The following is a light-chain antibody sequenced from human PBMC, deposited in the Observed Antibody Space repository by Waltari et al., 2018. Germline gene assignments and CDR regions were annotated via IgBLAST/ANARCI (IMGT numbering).Light chain of an antibody. Sequence: QSALTQPASVSGSPGQSITISSTGTSSDVGGYNYFSWYQQPPGKDPKLMFYEVSNRPSGVSTRFPGSKSGNMDSLTISGLQAEDEADYYCSSYSSSSTYVFGTGTKVTVL. CDR2: EVS. V-gene: IGLV2-14*01. J-gene: IGLJ1*01. CDR3: SSYSSSSTYV. CDR1: SSDVGGYNY.